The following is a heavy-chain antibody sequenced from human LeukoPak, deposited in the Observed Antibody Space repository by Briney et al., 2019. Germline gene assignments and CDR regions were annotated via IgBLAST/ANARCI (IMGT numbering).Heavy chain of an antibody. V-gene: IGHV3-30-3*01. Sequence: GGSLRLSCAASGFTFSSYAMHWVRQAPGKGLEWVAVISYDGSNKYYADSVKGRFTISRDNSKNTLYLQMNSLRAEDTAVYYCAREPDYYDSSGYYYENWFDPWGQGTLVTVSS. J-gene: IGHJ5*02. CDR1: GFTFSSYA. CDR3: AREPDYYDSSGYYYENWFDP. CDR2: ISYDGSNK. D-gene: IGHD3-22*01.